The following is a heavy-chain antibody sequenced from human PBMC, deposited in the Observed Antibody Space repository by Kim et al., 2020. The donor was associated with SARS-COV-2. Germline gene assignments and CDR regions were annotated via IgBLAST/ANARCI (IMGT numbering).Heavy chain of an antibody. CDR3: ARDLGAKGDY. D-gene: IGHD3-3*01. CDR2: IYHSGST. V-gene: IGHV4-38-2*02. CDR1: GYSISSGYY. Sequence: SETLSLTCTVSGYSISSGYYWGWIRQPPGKGLEWIGSIYHSGSTYYNPSLKSRVTISVDTSKNQFSLKLSSVTAADTAVYYCARDLGAKGDYWGQGTLVTVSS. J-gene: IGHJ4*02.